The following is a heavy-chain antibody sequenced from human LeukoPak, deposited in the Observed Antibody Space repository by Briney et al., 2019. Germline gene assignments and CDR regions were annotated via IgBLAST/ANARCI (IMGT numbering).Heavy chain of an antibody. D-gene: IGHD3-3*01. V-gene: IGHV3-20*04. CDR2: INWNGGST. J-gene: IGHJ4*02. Sequence: RSGGSLRLSCAASGFTFDDYGMSWVRQAPGKGLEWVSGINWNGGSTGYADSVKGRFTISRDNSKNTLYLEMNSLRAEDTAVYYCAKEGDFWSGYYGDWGQGSLVTVSS. CDR1: GFTFDDYG. CDR3: AKEGDFWSGYYGD.